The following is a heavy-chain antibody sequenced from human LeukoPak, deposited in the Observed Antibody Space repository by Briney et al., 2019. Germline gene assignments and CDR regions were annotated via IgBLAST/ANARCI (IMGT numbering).Heavy chain of an antibody. J-gene: IGHJ4*02. Sequence: GGSLRLSCAASGFTFSSFSMSWVRQAPGKGLEWVSYISSSSSTIYYADSVKGRFTISRDNAKNSLYLQMNSLRAEDTAVYYCARVRGATTIAEADYWGQGTLVTVSS. V-gene: IGHV3-48*04. CDR3: ARVRGATTIAEADY. D-gene: IGHD1-26*01. CDR2: ISSSSSTI. CDR1: GFTFSSFS.